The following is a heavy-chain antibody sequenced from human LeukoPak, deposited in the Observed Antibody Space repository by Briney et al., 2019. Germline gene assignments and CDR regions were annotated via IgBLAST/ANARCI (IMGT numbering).Heavy chain of an antibody. CDR3: ARGRTGL. CDR1: GFTFSSFS. D-gene: IGHD3/OR15-3a*01. V-gene: IGHV3-48*01. J-gene: IGHJ4*02. Sequence: GGSLRLSCAASGFTFSSFSMNWVRQAPGKGLEWVSYIHSSSSTTYYADSVKGRFTISRDNAKNSLYLQMNSLRAEDTAVYYCARGRTGLWGQGTLVTVSS. CDR2: IHSSSSTT.